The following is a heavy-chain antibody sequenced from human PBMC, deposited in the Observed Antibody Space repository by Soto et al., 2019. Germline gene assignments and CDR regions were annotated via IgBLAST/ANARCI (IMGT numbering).Heavy chain of an antibody. CDR3: ARHLYSYDP. D-gene: IGHD4-4*01. V-gene: IGHV4-39*01. CDR1: GGSISSHSYY. Sequence: SETLSLTCSVSGGSISSHSYYWGWIRQPPGKGLEWIGSVYFSGKTYYNTSLKSRVTISVDTSKNQFSLKLSSVTAADTAVYYCARHLYSYDPWGQGTLVTVSS. CDR2: VYFSGKT. J-gene: IGHJ5*02.